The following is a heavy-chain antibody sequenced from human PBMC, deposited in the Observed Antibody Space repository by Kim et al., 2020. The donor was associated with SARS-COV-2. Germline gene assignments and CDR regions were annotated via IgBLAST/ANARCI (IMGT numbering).Heavy chain of an antibody. J-gene: IGHJ4*02. CDR3: ARDKGIVVVPAAPIDY. Sequence: SGKGRFTISRDNAKNSLYLQMNSLRAEDTAVYYCARDKGIVVVPAAPIDYWGQGTLVTVSS. V-gene: IGHV3-11*06. D-gene: IGHD2-2*01.